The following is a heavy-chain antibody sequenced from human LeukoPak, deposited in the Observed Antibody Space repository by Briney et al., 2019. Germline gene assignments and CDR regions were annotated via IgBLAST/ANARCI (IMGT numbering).Heavy chain of an antibody. Sequence: GGSLRLSCAASGFTFSSYSMNWVRQAPGKGLEWVSSISSSSSYIYYADSVKGRFTISRDISKNTLYLQMNSLRDEDTALYYCARDRVPIWAYVGTFDIWGQGTLVTVTS. CDR3: ARDRVPIWAYVGTFDI. J-gene: IGHJ4*02. CDR1: GFTFSSYS. V-gene: IGHV3-21*06. CDR2: ISSSSSYI. D-gene: IGHD3-10*02.